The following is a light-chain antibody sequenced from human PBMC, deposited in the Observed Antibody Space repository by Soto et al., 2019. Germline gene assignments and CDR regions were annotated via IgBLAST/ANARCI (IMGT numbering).Light chain of an antibody. Sequence: DIPLIQSPSSLSASVGDRVTITCHTSQRVSSYLNWYQQKPGKAPKLLINAVSTLHSGVPSRFSGSGSETDFTLTISSLQPEDSGTCYCQQSYTTPSWTFGQGTKVEI. CDR2: AVS. CDR1: QRVSSY. V-gene: IGKV1-39*01. CDR3: QQSYTTPSWT. J-gene: IGKJ1*01.